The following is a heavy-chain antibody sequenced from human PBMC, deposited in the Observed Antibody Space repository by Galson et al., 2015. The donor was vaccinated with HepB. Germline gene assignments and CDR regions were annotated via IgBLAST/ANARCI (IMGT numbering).Heavy chain of an antibody. CDR1: GFTFSTSV. Sequence: SLRLSCAAPGFTFSTSVMSWVRQAPGKGLEWVSAIVGKGDSTFYADTVKGRFTITRDNSRNTLYLQMNRLRADDTAIYYGEKTSYCDGGPCFSGYFDSWGQGTLVAVSS. CDR2: IVGKGDST. CDR3: EKTSYCDGGPCFSGYFDS. J-gene: IGHJ4*02. V-gene: IGHV3-23*01. D-gene: IGHD2-21*01.